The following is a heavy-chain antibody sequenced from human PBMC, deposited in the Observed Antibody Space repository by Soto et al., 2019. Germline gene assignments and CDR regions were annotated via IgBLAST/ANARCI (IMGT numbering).Heavy chain of an antibody. J-gene: IGHJ3*02. D-gene: IGHD6-13*01. V-gene: IGHV4-39*01. CDR1: GGSLSSSSYH. CDR2: IYYTGSP. Sequence: TSETLSLTCTVSGGSLSSSSYHWGWIRQPPGKGLEWIGSIYYTGSPYYNPSLKSRVTISVDTSKNQFSLRLSSVTAADTALYYCARFTRLTSAGTKRAFDIWGQGTMVTVS. CDR3: ARFTRLTSAGTKRAFDI.